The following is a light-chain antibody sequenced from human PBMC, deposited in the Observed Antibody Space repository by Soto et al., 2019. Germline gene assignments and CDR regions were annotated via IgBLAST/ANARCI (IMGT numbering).Light chain of an antibody. V-gene: IGKV1-39*01. CDR3: QHGYSTPLT. CDR1: QSINRR. J-gene: IGKJ4*02. CDR2: DVS. Sequence: DIQMTHSPSPLSASVGDRVIITCRASQSINRRLAWYQQKPGKAPRLLIYDVSTLQSGVPSRFSGSGSGTDFTLTISSLQPEDFATYFCQHGYSTPLTFGGGTKVDI.